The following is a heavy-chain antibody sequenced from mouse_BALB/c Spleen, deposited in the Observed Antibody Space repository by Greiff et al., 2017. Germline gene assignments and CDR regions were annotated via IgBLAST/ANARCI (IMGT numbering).Heavy chain of an antibody. CDR2: IRNKANGYNT. J-gene: IGHJ2*01. D-gene: IGHD4-1*01. CDR3: ARPSWDGGFDY. V-gene: IGHV7-3*02. CDR1: GFTFTDYY. Sequence: EVKLEESGGGLVQPGGSLRLSCATSGFTFTDYYMSWVRQPPGKALEWLGFIRNKANGYNTEYSASVKGLFTISRGNTKSILYLQMNTLRAEDSATYYCARPSWDGGFDYWGQGTTLTVSS.